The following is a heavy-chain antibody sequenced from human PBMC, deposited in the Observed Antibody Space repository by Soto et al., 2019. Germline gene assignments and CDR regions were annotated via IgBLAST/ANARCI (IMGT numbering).Heavy chain of an antibody. J-gene: IGHJ2*01. V-gene: IGHV3-64*02. CDR1: GFTFSSYA. Sequence: EVQLVESGEGLVQPGGSLRLSCAASGFTFSSYAMHWVRQAPGKGLEYVSAISSNGGSTYYADSVKGRFTISRDNSQNTLYLQMGSLRAEDMAVYYCARVGWWGDLYWYFDLWGRGTLVTVSS. CDR2: ISSNGGST. D-gene: IGHD2-8*02. CDR3: ARVGWWGDLYWYFDL.